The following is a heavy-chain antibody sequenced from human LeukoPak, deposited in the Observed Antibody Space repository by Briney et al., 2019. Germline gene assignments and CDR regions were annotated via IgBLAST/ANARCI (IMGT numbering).Heavy chain of an antibody. J-gene: IGHJ4*02. Sequence: ASVKVSCKASGYTFTSYDINWVRQATGHGLEWMGWMNPNSGNTGYAQKFQGRVTITRNTSINTAYMELSSLRSEDTAVYYCARGLIDSSGYYRDDYWGQGTLVTVSS. CDR1: GYTFTSYD. D-gene: IGHD3-22*01. V-gene: IGHV1-8*03. CDR3: ARGLIDSSGYYRDDY. CDR2: MNPNSGNT.